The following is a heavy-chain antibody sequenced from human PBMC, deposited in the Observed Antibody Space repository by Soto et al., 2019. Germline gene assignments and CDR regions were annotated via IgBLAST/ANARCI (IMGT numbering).Heavy chain of an antibody. V-gene: IGHV3-66*01. CDR1: GFTVSSKY. J-gene: IGHJ6*04. CDR3: ARDDVLCDGGRCYGIPLDV. CDR2: IQSGGTT. Sequence: VQLVESGGGLVQPGGSLRLSCAASGFTVSSKYMTWVRQAPGKGLEWVSLIQSGGTTYYADSVKGRFTISRDTSENTLHLQMDSLRVEDTAVYYCARDDVLCDGGRCYGIPLDVWGKGTKVTVSS. D-gene: IGHD2-15*01.